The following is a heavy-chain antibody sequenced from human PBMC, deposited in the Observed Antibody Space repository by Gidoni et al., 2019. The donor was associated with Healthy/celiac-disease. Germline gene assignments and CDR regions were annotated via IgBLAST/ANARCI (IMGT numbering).Heavy chain of an antibody. J-gene: IGHJ6*02. CDR1: GYTFPIYY. CDR2: INPSGGST. CDR3: ARDDPSNILRLLEWLPPGPGMDV. Sequence: QVQLVQSGAEVKKPGASVKVSCKASGYTFPIYYMHWVRQAPGQGLEWMGIINPSGGSTSYAQKFQGRVTMTRDTSTSTVYMELSSLRSEDTAVYYCARDDPSNILRLLEWLPPGPGMDVWGQGTTVTVSS. V-gene: IGHV1-46*01. D-gene: IGHD3-3*01.